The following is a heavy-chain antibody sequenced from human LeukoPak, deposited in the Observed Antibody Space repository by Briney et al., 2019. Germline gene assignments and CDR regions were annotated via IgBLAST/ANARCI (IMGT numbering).Heavy chain of an antibody. CDR1: GFTFSSYW. CDR2: IKQDGSEK. Sequence: GGSLRLSCAASGFTFSSYWMSWVRQAPGKGLEWVANIKQDGSEKYYVDSVKGRFTISRDNARNSLYLQMNSLRAEDTALYYCARAGHYDTTWYQWGQGTLVTVSS. D-gene: IGHD3-22*01. CDR3: ARAGHYDTTWYQ. J-gene: IGHJ4*02. V-gene: IGHV3-7*01.